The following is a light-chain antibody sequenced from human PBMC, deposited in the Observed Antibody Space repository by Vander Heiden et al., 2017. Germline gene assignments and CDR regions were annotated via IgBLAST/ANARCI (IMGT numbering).Light chain of an antibody. CDR3: GTWDSSLSADVV. V-gene: IGLV1-51*01. Sequence: SVLTQPPSVSAAPGQKVTISCSGSSSNIGNNYVSWYQQLPGTAPKLLIYDNNKRPSGIPDRFSGSKSGTSATLGITGLQTGDEADYYCGTWDSSLSADVVFGGGTKLTVL. CDR1: SSNIGNNY. CDR2: DNN. J-gene: IGLJ2*01.